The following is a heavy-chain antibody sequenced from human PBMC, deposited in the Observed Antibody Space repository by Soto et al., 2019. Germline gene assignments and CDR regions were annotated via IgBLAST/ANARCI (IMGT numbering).Heavy chain of an antibody. D-gene: IGHD4-17*01. CDR1: GGSFSGYY. Sequence: SETLSLTCAVYGGSFSGYYWSWIRQPPGKGLEWIGEINHSGSTNYNPPLKSRVTISVDTSKNQFSLKLSSVTAADTAVYYCARAAPTSTVTTDYWGQGTLVTVSS. V-gene: IGHV4-34*01. CDR2: INHSGST. J-gene: IGHJ4*02. CDR3: ARAAPTSTVTTDY.